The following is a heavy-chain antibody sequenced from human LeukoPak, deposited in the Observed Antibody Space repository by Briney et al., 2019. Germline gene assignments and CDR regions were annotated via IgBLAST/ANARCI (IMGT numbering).Heavy chain of an antibody. CDR1: GFTFSSYG. J-gene: IGHJ1*01. Sequence: GRSLRLSCAASGFTFSSYGMHWVRQAPGKGLEWVAVIWYDGSNKYYADSVKGRFTISRDNSKNTLYLQMNSLRAEDTAVYYCARDSDGAEYFQHWGQGTLVTVSS. V-gene: IGHV3-33*01. CDR2: IWYDGSNK. CDR3: ARDSDGAEYFQH.